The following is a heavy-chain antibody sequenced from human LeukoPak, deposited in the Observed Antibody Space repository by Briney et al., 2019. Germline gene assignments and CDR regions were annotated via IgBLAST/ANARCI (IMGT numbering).Heavy chain of an antibody. J-gene: IGHJ3*02. V-gene: IGHV3-30*02. D-gene: IGHD2-21*02. Sequence: TGGSLRLSCAASGFTFNNYGMHWVRQVPGKGLEWVAFIRYDGSNKYYADSVKGRFTVSRDNSKNTLYLQMNSLRAEDTAVYYCARPVVTATLDAFDIWGQGTMVTVSS. CDR1: GFTFNNYG. CDR2: IRYDGSNK. CDR3: ARPVVTATLDAFDI.